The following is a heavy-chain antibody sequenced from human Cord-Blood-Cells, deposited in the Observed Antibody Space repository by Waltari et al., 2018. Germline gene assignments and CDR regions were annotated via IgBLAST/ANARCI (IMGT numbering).Heavy chain of an antibody. Sequence: QVQLQQWGAGLLKPSETLSLTCAVYGGSFSGYYWSWIRQPPGKGLEWIGEINHIGSTNYNPSLKSRVTTSVDTSKNQCSLKLSSVTAADTAVYYCARDPLFGYCSGGSCYSYYYGMDVWGQGTTVTVSS. CDR2: INHIGST. CDR1: GGSFSGYY. J-gene: IGHJ6*02. D-gene: IGHD2-15*01. CDR3: ARDPLFGYCSGGSCYSYYYGMDV. V-gene: IGHV4-34*01.